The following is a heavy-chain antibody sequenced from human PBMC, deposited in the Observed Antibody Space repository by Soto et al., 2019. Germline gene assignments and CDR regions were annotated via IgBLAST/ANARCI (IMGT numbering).Heavy chain of an antibody. CDR1: GGSFSGYY. CDR3: ARGSEEQQLVGPRKFDY. Sequence: SETLSLTCAVYGGSFSGYYWSWIRQPPGKGLEWIGEINHSGSTNYNPSLKSRVTISVDTSKNQFSLYLSSVTAADTAVYYCARGSEEQQLVGPRKFDYWGQGTLVTVSS. CDR2: INHSGST. D-gene: IGHD6-13*01. V-gene: IGHV4-34*01. J-gene: IGHJ4*02.